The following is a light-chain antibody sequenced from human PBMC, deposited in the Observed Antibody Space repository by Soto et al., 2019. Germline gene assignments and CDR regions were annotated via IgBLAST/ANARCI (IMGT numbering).Light chain of an antibody. V-gene: IGLV2-8*01. J-gene: IGLJ3*02. CDR3: ISYAGSSIWV. CDR1: SSDVGTYNY. CDR2: DVS. Sequence: QSALTQPPSASGSPGQSVTISCTGTSSDVGTYNYVSWYQQHPGKAPKLMSYDVSKRPSGVPDRFSGSKSGNTASLTVSGLQAEDEADYYCISYAGSSIWVFGGGTKLTVL.